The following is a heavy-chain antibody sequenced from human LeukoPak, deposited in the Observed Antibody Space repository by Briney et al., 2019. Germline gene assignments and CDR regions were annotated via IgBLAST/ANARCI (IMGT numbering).Heavy chain of an antibody. CDR3: ARELSWAFDI. Sequence: MTSETLSLTCTVPGGSISSGSYYWSWIRQPAGKGLEWIGRIYTSGSTNYNPSLKSRVTISVDTSKNQFSLKLSSVTAADTAVYYCARELSWAFDIWGQGTMVTVSS. J-gene: IGHJ3*02. CDR1: GGSISSGSYY. CDR2: IYTSGST. V-gene: IGHV4-61*02. D-gene: IGHD3-16*02.